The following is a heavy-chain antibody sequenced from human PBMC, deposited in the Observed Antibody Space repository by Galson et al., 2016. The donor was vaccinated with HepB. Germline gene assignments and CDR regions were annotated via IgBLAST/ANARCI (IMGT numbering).Heavy chain of an antibody. V-gene: IGHV3-7*01. J-gene: IGHJ4*02. Sequence: SLRLSCADSGITFRNHWMNWVRQAPGKALEWVASTWPDGGDSYYVDSVRGRFTISRDNDKNSVYLQMDSLRAEDTAVYYCAAAAAANDIDYCGQGTQVTVSS. CDR3: AAAAAANDIDY. CDR1: GITFRNHW. D-gene: IGHD6-13*01. CDR2: TWPDGGDS.